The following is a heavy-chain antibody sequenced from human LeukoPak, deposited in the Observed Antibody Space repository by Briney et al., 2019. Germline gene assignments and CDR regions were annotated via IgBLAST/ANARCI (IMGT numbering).Heavy chain of an antibody. CDR1: GDSDSSNSAA. J-gene: IGHJ4*02. Sequence: SQTLSLTCAILGDSDSSNSAAWISISQSQSRGFMWLGRTYYRSKWYNDYVGSVKSRISINPDTSKNQFSLQLNSVTPEDTAVYCGDSEVTDTGGFDYWGQGTLVTVSS. V-gene: IGHV6-1*01. D-gene: IGHD2-21*02. CDR2: TYYRSKWYN. CDR3: DSEVTDTGGFDY.